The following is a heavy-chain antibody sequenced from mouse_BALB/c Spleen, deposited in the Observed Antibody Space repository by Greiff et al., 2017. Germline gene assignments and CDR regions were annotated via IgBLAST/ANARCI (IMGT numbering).Heavy chain of an antibody. Sequence: EVKLMESGAELVRSGASVKLSCTASGFNIKDYYMHWVKQRPEQGLEWIGWIDPENGDTEYAPKFQGKATMTADTSSNTAYLQLSSLTSEDTAVYYCNADYFDYWGQGTTLTVSS. CDR1: GFNIKDYY. CDR3: NADYFDY. J-gene: IGHJ2*01. CDR2: IDPENGDT. V-gene: IGHV14-4*02.